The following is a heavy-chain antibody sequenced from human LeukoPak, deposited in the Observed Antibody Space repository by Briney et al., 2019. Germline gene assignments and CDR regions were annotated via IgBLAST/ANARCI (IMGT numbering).Heavy chain of an antibody. D-gene: IGHD2-8*02. CDR3: AREDGSPPGYYYMDV. CDR2: IYHSGST. V-gene: IGHV4-59*01. Sequence: PSETLSLTCTVSGGSISNYYWSWIRQPPGKGLEWIGYIYHSGSTNYNPSLKSRVTISVDTSKNQFSLKLSSVTAADTAVYYCAREDGSPPGYYYMDVWGKGTTVTISS. J-gene: IGHJ6*03. CDR1: GGSISNYY.